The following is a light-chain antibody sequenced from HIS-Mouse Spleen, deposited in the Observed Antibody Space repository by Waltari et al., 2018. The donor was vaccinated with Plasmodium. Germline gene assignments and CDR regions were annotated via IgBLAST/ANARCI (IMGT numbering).Light chain of an antibody. Sequence: QSALTQPPSASGSPGQSVTIPCTGTSSDVGGYHYVSWYHQHPGKAPKLMIYEVSKRPSGVPDRFSGSKSGNTASLTVSGLQAEDEADYYCSSYAGSNNLVFGGGTKLTVL. CDR3: SSYAGSNNLV. V-gene: IGLV2-8*01. CDR1: SSDVGGYHY. J-gene: IGLJ2*01. CDR2: EVS.